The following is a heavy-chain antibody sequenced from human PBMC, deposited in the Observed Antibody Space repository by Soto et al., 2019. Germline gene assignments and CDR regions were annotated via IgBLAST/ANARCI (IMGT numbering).Heavy chain of an antibody. CDR1: GFTFRSIG. CDR3: AKDTHSSGWDY. V-gene: IGHV3-30*18. CDR2: ISYDGSNK. Sequence: PGGSLSLSCAAPGFTFRSIGMHWVRQAPGKGLEWVAVISYDGSNKYYADSVKGRFTISRDNSKNTLYLQMNSLRAEDTAVYYCAKDTHSSGWDYWGQGT. J-gene: IGHJ4*02. D-gene: IGHD6-25*01.